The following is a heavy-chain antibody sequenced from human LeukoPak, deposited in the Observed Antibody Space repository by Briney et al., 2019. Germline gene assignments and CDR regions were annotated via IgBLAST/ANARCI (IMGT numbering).Heavy chain of an antibody. V-gene: IGHV3-23*01. Sequence: GGSLRLSCAASGLTFTSYAMTWVRKAPGRGVEWVSASTGSGGTTYYADSVMRRFTISRYNSKSTLYLQMNSRRAEDTAVYYCANLQSDGLRTYYGMDVWGQGTTVTVSS. CDR3: ANLQSDGLRTYYGMDV. CDR2: STGSGGTT. CDR1: GLTFTSYA. D-gene: IGHD4-17*01. J-gene: IGHJ6*02.